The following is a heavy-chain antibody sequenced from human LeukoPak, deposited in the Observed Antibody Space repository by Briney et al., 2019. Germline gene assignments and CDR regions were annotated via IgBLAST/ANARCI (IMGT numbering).Heavy chain of an antibody. Sequence: SETLSLTCTVSGGSISSYYWSWIRQPPGKGLEWIGYIYYSGSTNYNPSLKSRATISVDTSKNQFSLKLRSVTAADTAVYYRARVTGYMIEDYFDYWGQGILVTVSS. CDR3: ARVTGYMIEDYFDY. V-gene: IGHV4-59*01. D-gene: IGHD3-9*01. CDR1: GGSISSYY. J-gene: IGHJ4*02. CDR2: IYYSGST.